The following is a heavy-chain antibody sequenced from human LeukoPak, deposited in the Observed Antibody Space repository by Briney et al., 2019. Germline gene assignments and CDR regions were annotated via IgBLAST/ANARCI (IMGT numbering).Heavy chain of an antibody. Sequence: SETLSLTCTVSGGSISNYCWNWIRQPPGKGLEWIGYISYSGSTNYNPSLKSRVTISVDTSKNQFPLKLSSVTAADTAVYYCAGEHTSSWYWYFDLWGRGTLVTVSS. CDR1: GGSISNYC. D-gene: IGHD6-13*01. V-gene: IGHV4-59*03. J-gene: IGHJ2*01. CDR3: AGEHTSSWYWYFDL. CDR2: ISYSGST.